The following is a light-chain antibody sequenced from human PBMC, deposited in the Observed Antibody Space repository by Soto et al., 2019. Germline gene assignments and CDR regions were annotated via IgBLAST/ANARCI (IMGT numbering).Light chain of an antibody. CDR3: EPGSHWPPS. Sequence: DVVMTQSPLSLPVTLGQSAYISCKSSRSLVYSDGNTYLNWFHQRPGQSPRRLIYKVSNRDSGVTDRFRGSGSVTDFTLTISRVEAEDVGVYYCEPGSHWPPSFGQGTKVEFK. CDR1: RSLVYSDGNTY. CDR2: KVS. J-gene: IGKJ1*01. V-gene: IGKV2-30*01.